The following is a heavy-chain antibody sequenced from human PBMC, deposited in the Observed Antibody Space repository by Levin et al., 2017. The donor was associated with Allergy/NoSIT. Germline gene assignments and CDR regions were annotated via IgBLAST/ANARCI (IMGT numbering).Heavy chain of an antibody. J-gene: IGHJ2*01. Sequence: GESLKISCAASGFTFSSYGMHWVRQAPGKGLEWVAVISYDGSNKYYADSVKGRFTISRDNSKNTLYLQRNSLRAEDTAVYYCAKGAKRVVVVAALDWYFDLWGRGTLVTVSS. V-gene: IGHV3-30*18. CDR3: AKGAKRVVVVAALDWYFDL. CDR1: GFTFSSYG. CDR2: ISYDGSNK. D-gene: IGHD2-15*01.